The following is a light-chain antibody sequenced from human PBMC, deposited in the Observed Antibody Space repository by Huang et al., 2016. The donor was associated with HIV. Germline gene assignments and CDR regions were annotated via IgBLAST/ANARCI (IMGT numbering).Light chain of an antibody. CDR1: QSVSGNF. J-gene: IGKJ1*01. CDR3: QQYGNAPET. V-gene: IGKV3-20*01. CDR2: GSS. Sequence: VLTQSPGTLSLSPGDRATLSCRASQSVSGNFLAWYQQQPGQTPRLRVDGSSRRATDIPDRFSGGGSGTYFNLTINGLEPEDSAVYYCQQYGNAPETFGQGTKMEIK.